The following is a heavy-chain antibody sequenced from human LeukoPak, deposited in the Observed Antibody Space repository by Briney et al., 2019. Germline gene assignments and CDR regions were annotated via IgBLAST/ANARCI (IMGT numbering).Heavy chain of an antibody. V-gene: IGHV3-30*02. CDR2: IRYDGSNK. CDR3: AKGRVGYYDSSGYYTA. Sequence: PGGSLRLSCAASGFTFSSYGMHWVRQAPGKGLEWVAFIRYDGSNKYYADSVKGRFTISRDNSKNTLYLQMNSLRAEDAAVYYCAKGRVGYYDSSGYYTAWGQGTLVTVSS. D-gene: IGHD3-22*01. CDR1: GFTFSSYG. J-gene: IGHJ4*02.